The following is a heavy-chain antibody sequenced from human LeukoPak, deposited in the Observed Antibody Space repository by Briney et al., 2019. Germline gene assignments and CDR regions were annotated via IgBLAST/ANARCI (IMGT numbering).Heavy chain of an antibody. Sequence: ASVKVSCKASGYTFTSYGISWVRQAPGQGLEWMGWISAYNGNTNYAQKLQGRVTMTTDTSTSTAYMELRSLRSDDTAVYYCARAYSSGWFTHLNYWGQGTLVTVSS. CDR1: GYTFTSYG. CDR3: ARAYSSGWFTHLNY. D-gene: IGHD6-19*01. V-gene: IGHV1-18*01. J-gene: IGHJ4*02. CDR2: ISAYNGNT.